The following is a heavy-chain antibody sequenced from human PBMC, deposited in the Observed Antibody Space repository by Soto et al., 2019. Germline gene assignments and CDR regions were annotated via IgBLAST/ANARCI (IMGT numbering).Heavy chain of an antibody. J-gene: IGHJ4*02. V-gene: IGHV1-46*01. Sequence: GASVKVSCKASGYTFTSYYMHWVRQAPGQGLEWMGIINPSGGSTSYAQKFQGRVTMTRDTSTSTVYMELSSLRSEDTAVYYCARDQGDCSGGSCHGNFDYWGQGTLVTVSS. CDR1: GYTFTSYY. D-gene: IGHD2-15*01. CDR2: INPSGGST. CDR3: ARDQGDCSGGSCHGNFDY.